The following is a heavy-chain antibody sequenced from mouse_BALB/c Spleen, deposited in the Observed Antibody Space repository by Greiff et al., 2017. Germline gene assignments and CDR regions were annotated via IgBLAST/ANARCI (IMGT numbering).Heavy chain of an antibody. Sequence: EVKLVESGPGLVKPSQSLSLTCSVTGYSITSGYYWNWIRQFPGNKLEWMGYISYDGSNNYNPSLKNRISITRDTSKNQFFLKLNSVTTEDTATYYCARDDYHAMDYWGQGTSVTVSS. D-gene: IGHD1-1*02. V-gene: IGHV3-6*02. CDR2: ISYDGSN. J-gene: IGHJ4*01. CDR1: GYSITSGYY. CDR3: ARDDYHAMDY.